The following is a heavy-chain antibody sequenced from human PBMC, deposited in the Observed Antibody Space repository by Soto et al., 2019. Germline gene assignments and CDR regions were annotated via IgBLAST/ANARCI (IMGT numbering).Heavy chain of an antibody. CDR2: IYPGDSDT. V-gene: IGHV5-51*01. J-gene: IGHJ5*02. CDR1: GYSFTSYW. D-gene: IGHD1-26*01. Sequence: GESLKISCKGSGYSFTSYWIGWVRQMPGKGLEWMGIIYPGDSDTRYSPSFQGQVTISADKSISTAYLQWSSLKASDTAMYYCASHRNGGATADWFDPWGQGTLVTVSS. CDR3: ASHRNGGATADWFDP.